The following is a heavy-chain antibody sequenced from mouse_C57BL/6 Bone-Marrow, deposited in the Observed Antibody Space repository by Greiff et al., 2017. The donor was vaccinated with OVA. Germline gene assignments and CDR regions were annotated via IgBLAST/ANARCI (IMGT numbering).Heavy chain of an antibody. D-gene: IGHD1-1*01. CDR1: GFTFTNYY. CDR3: ARYKGRVAVDYFDY. Sequence: DVKLVESGGGLVQPGDSLSLSCAASGFTFTNYYMSWVRQPPGKALEWLAFIRNKPNGSTTEYSASVKGRFTISRDNSQSILYLQRNALRAEDSATYCGARYKGRVAVDYFDYWGQGTALTVSS. CDR2: IRNKPNGSTT. V-gene: IGHV7-3*01. J-gene: IGHJ2*01.